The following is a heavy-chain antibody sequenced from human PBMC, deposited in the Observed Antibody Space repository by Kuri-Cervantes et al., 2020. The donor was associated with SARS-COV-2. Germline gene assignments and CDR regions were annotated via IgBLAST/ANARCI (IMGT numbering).Heavy chain of an antibody. CDR2: INHSGST. J-gene: IGHJ4*02. V-gene: IGHV4-34*01. D-gene: IGHD2-2*01. Sequence: SETLSLTCAVYGGSFSGYYWNWIRQPPGKGLEWIGEINHSGSTYYNPSLKSRVTISVDRSKNQFSLKLSSVTAADTAVYYCARGPSPGYCSSTSCYPREYYFDYWGQGTLVTVSS. CDR3: ARGPSPGYCSSTSCYPREYYFDY. CDR1: GGSFSGYY.